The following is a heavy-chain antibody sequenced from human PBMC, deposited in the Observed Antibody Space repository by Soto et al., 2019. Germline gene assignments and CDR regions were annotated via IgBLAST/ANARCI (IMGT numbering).Heavy chain of an antibody. CDR1: GGTLSTYT. J-gene: IGHJ6*03. CDR3: ARDSRHGDYYYYYYMDV. CDR2: IIPILGLA. D-gene: IGHD4-17*01. V-gene: IGHV1-69*08. Sequence: QVQLVQSGAEVKKPGSSVKVSCKASGGTLSTYTISWVRQAPGQGLEWMGRIIPILGLANYAQKFQGRVTITADKSTSTAYMELSSLRSEDTAVYYCARDSRHGDYYYYYYMDVWGKGTTVTVSS.